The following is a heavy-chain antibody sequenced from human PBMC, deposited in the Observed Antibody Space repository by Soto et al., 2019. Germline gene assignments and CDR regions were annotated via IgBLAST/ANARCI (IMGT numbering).Heavy chain of an antibody. V-gene: IGHV3-7*05. CDR3: VRDHDEDFGYDLDYFDY. CDR1: GFTFSNYW. D-gene: IGHD5-12*01. CDR2: IKPDGSQK. J-gene: IGHJ4*02. Sequence: GGSLRLSCAVSGFTFSNYWMSWVRQAPGKGLEWVANIKPDGSQKWYVDSVKGRFTISRDNAKNSLSLELNSLRAEDTAFYYCVRDHDEDFGYDLDYFDYWGQGTLVTVAS.